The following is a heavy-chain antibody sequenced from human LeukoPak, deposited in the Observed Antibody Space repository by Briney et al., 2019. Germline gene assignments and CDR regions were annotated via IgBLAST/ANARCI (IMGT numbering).Heavy chain of an antibody. CDR3: ARSYITIFGGGFDP. D-gene: IGHD3-3*01. CDR1: GGSISSGSYY. CDR2: IYTSGST. V-gene: IGHV4-61*02. Sequence: SHTLSLTCTVSGGSISSGSYYWSWIRQPAGKGLEWIGRIYTSGSTNYNPSLKSRVTISVDTSKNQFSLKLSSVTAADTAVYYCARSYITIFGGGFDPWGQGTLVTVSS. J-gene: IGHJ5*02.